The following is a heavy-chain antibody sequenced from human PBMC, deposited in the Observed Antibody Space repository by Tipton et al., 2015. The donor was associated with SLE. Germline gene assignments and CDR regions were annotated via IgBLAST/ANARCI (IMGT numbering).Heavy chain of an antibody. D-gene: IGHD3-3*01. Sequence: TLSLTCTVSGGSISGGGYYWSWIRQHPGKGLEWIGYIYYSGSPYYNPSLKGRVTISVDTSKNQFFLRLRSETAADTAVYYCAGSGGGIRFLEWDYYYRDVWGKGTTVTVS. J-gene: IGHJ6*03. CDR1: GGSISGGGYY. V-gene: IGHV4-31*03. CDR2: IYYSGSP. CDR3: AGSGGGIRFLEWDYYYRDV.